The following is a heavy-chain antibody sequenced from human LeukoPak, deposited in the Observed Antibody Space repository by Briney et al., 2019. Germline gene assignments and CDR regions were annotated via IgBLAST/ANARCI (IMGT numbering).Heavy chain of an antibody. CDR2: IIPIFGTA. V-gene: IGHV1-69*13. CDR3: ARGPIQLWLLGPSEGTNWFDP. CDR1: GGTFSSYA. Sequence: ASVKVSCKASGGTFSSYAISWVRQAPGQGLEWMGGIIPIFGTANYAQKFQGRVTITADESTSTAYMELSSLRSEDTAVYYCARGPIQLWLLGPSEGTNWFDPWGQGTLVTVSS. D-gene: IGHD5-18*01. J-gene: IGHJ5*02.